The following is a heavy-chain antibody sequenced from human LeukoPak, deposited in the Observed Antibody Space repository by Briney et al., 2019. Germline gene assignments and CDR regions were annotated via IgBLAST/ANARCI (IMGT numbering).Heavy chain of an antibody. CDR3: ARFRLTVTTYAHLDY. D-gene: IGHD4-17*01. Sequence: GGSLRLSCTGSGFTFSNYRMNWVRQAPGKGLEWISYSNAAGSPVSYAESVQGRFTISRDNAKNSLYLQMNSLRAEDTAVYYCARFRLTVTTYAHLDYWGQGTLVTVSS. CDR2: SNAAGSPV. CDR1: GFTFSNYR. V-gene: IGHV3-48*04. J-gene: IGHJ4*02.